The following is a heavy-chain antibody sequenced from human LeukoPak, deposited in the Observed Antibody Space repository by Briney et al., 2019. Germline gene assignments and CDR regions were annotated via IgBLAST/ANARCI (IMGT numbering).Heavy chain of an antibody. V-gene: IGHV3-23*01. CDR1: GFTFSSYA. CDR2: ISCSGGST. J-gene: IGHJ4*02. Sequence: GGSLRLFCAASGFTFSSYAMSWVRQAPGKGLEWVSAISCSGGSTYYADSVKGRFTISRDNSKNTLYLQMNSLRAEDTAVYYCAKLVVVTPPPFDYWGQGTLVTVSS. D-gene: IGHD2-15*01. CDR3: AKLVVVTPPPFDY.